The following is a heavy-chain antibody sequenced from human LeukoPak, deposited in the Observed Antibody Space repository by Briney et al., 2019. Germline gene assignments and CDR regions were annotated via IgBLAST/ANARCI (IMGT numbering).Heavy chain of an antibody. CDR3: AGAGYDYVWGSYPGDGRFDY. CDR2: INHSGST. CDR1: GGSFSGYY. D-gene: IGHD3-16*02. J-gene: IGHJ4*02. V-gene: IGHV4-34*01. Sequence: PSETLSLTCAVYGGSFSGYYWSWIRQPPGKGLEWIGEINHSGSTNYNPSLKSRVTISVDTSKNQFSLKLSSVTAADTAVYYCAGAGYDYVWGSYPGDGRFDYWGQGTLVTVSS.